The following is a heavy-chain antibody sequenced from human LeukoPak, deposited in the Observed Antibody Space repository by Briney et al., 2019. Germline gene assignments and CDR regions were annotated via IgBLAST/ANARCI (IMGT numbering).Heavy chain of an antibody. CDR1: AYTFTIYG. V-gene: IGHV1-18*01. D-gene: IGHD2-15*01. Sequence: ASVKVSFKSSAYTFTIYGISWVRQAPGQGLEWMGWISAYNGNTNYSQTLQGRVTMTTDTSTTTAYMELRSLRSEDTAMDFYSSGYCSGGSRYGYYYYGMDVWGQGTTVTVSS. CDR2: ISAYNGNT. J-gene: IGHJ6*01. CDR3: SSGYCSGGSRYGYYYYGMDV.